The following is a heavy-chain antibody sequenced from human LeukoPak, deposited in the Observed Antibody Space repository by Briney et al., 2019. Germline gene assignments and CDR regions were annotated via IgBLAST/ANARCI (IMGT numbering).Heavy chain of an antibody. Sequence: GASVKVSCKASGCTFTGYYMHWVRQAPGQGLEWMGWINPNSGGTNYAQKFQGRVTMTRDTSISTAYMELSRLRSDDTAVYYCARGIPTGTDDAFDIWGQGTMVTVSS. D-gene: IGHD1-1*01. CDR2: INPNSGGT. CDR1: GCTFTGYY. CDR3: ARGIPTGTDDAFDI. V-gene: IGHV1-2*02. J-gene: IGHJ3*02.